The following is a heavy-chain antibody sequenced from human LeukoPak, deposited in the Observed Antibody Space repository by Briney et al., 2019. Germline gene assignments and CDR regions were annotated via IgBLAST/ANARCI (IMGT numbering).Heavy chain of an antibody. CDR1: GGSISSYY. CDR3: ARGLRYSYAPGVY. J-gene: IGHJ4*02. D-gene: IGHD5-18*01. Sequence: PSETLSLTCTVSGGSISSYYWSWIRQPPGKGLEWIGYIYYSGSTNYNPSLKSRVTISVDTSKNQFSLKLSSVTAADTAVYYCARGLRYSYAPGVYWGQGTLVTVSS. V-gene: IGHV4-59*12. CDR2: IYYSGST.